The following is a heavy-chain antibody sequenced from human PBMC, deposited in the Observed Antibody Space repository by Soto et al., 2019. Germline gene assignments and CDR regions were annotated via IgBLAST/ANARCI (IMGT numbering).Heavy chain of an antibody. V-gene: IGHV1-8*01. D-gene: IGHD2-2*03. CDR3: TRLMDSSVSDY. Sequence: QVQLVQSGAEVKKPGASVKVSCKASGYTFTNYEINWVRQATGQGLEWMGWMKTDSGRTGYAQKFQGRVTMTTNTSIDTAYMELSSLRSDDTAVYYCTRLMDSSVSDYWGQGTLVTVSS. J-gene: IGHJ4*02. CDR2: MKTDSGRT. CDR1: GYTFTNYE.